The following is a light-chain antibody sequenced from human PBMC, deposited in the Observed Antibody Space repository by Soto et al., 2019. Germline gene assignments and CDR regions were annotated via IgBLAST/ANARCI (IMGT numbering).Light chain of an antibody. V-gene: IGLV2-14*01. CDR2: EVS. J-gene: IGLJ3*02. CDR1: SSDVGGYNY. Sequence: QSVLTQPASVSGSPGQSITISCTGTSSDVGGYNYLSWYQQHPGKAPKLMIYEVSYRPSGVSNRFSGSKSGNTASLTISGLQAEDEADYYCTSYTTSSTWVFGGGTKLTVL. CDR3: TSYTTSSTWV.